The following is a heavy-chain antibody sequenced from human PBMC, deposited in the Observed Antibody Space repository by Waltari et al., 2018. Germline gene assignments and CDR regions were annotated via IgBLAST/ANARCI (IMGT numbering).Heavy chain of an antibody. Sequence: QVQLQESGPGLVKPSETLSLTCAVSGYSISSGYYWGWIRQPPGKGLEWIGNIYHSGSTHYNPSLKSRVTLSVDTSKNQFSLNLSSVTAADTAVYYCARRAAITSAGPTYYMDVWGKGTTVTVSS. CDR3: ARRAAITSAGPTYYMDV. D-gene: IGHD6-13*01. CDR2: IYHSGST. V-gene: IGHV4-38-2*01. CDR1: GYSISSGYY. J-gene: IGHJ6*03.